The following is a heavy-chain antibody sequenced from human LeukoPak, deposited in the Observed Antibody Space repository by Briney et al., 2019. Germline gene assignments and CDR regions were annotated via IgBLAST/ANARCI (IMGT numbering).Heavy chain of an antibody. D-gene: IGHD4-17*01. Sequence: GSSVKVSCKASGGTFRNYAFSWVRQAPGQGLEWMGRIIPIFGIANYAQKFQGRVTITADKSTSTAYMELSSLRSEDTAVYYCARDYGDYVPEVMDVWGQGTTVTVSS. J-gene: IGHJ6*02. CDR1: GGTFRNYA. CDR3: ARDYGDYVPEVMDV. CDR2: IIPIFGIA. V-gene: IGHV1-69*04.